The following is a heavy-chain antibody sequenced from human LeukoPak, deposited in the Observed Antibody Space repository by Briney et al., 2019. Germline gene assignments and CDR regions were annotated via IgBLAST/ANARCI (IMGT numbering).Heavy chain of an antibody. V-gene: IGHV3-7*03. Sequence: SGGSLRLSCAASGFTFSRFWMSWGRQTPGKGLEWVANIKRDGSEKYYVDSVKGRFTISRDNAKNSLYLQMNSLRAEDTAVYYCAREGYDILTGYAAAFDIWGQGTMVTVSS. D-gene: IGHD3-9*01. J-gene: IGHJ3*02. CDR3: AREGYDILTGYAAAFDI. CDR1: GFTFSRFW. CDR2: IKRDGSEK.